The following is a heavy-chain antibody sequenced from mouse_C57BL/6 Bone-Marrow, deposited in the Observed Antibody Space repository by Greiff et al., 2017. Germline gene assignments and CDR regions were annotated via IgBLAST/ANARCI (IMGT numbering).Heavy chain of an antibody. CDR3: ARGHYYGSHDD. CDR2: ISDGGSYT. D-gene: IGHD1-1*01. Sequence: EVKLVESGGGLVKPGGSLKLSCAASGFTFSSYAMSWVRQTPEKRLEWVATISDGGSYTYYPDNVKGRFTISRDNAKNNLYLQLSHLKSEDTAMYYGARGHYYGSHDDWGKGTTVTVSS. CDR1: GFTFSSYA. J-gene: IGHJ1*03. V-gene: IGHV5-4*03.